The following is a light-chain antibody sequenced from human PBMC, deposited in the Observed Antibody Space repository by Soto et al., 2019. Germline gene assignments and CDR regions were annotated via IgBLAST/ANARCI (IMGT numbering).Light chain of an antibody. V-gene: IGKV1-8*01. J-gene: IGKJ3*01. Sequence: ALRMTQSPSSFSASTGDRVTITCRASQGISSYLAWYQQKPGKAPKLLIYAASTLQSGVPSRFSGSGSGTDFTLTISCLQSEDFATSDCQQYYRYPVAFGPGTKVDIK. CDR2: AAS. CDR1: QGISSY. CDR3: QQYYRYPVA.